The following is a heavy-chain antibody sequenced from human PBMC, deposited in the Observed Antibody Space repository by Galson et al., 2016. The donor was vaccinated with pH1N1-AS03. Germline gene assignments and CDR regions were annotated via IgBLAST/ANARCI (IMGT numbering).Heavy chain of an antibody. V-gene: IGHV3-74*03. CDR2: IDTDGTSA. D-gene: IGHD3-9*01. Sequence: WMHWVRQAPGKGLEWVSQIDTDGTSATYADSVKGRFTTSRDNAKNTLYLQMNSLRDEDTAVYYCASDGVFDHKSAFDFWGQGTMVTVSS. CDR1: W. CDR3: ASDGVFDHKSAFDF. J-gene: IGHJ3*01.